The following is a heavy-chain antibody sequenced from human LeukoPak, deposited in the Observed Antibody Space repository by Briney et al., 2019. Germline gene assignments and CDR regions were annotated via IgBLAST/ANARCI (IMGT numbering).Heavy chain of an antibody. Sequence: GGSLRLTCAASGFTFSSNGMHWVSQAPGKGLEWVAFIRYDGSNKYYADSVKGRFTISRDNSKNTLYLQMSSLRAEDTAVYYCAKTSRWDFDYWGQGTLVTVSS. CDR2: IRYDGSNK. J-gene: IGHJ4*02. CDR1: GFTFSSNG. CDR3: AKTSRWDFDY. D-gene: IGHD4-23*01. V-gene: IGHV3-30*02.